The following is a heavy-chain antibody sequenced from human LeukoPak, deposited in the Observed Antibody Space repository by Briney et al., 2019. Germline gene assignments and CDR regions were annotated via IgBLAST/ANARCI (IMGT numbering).Heavy chain of an antibody. CDR1: GYTFNSYG. V-gene: IGHV1-18*01. J-gene: IGHJ6*03. D-gene: IGHD6-19*01. Sequence: GASVKVSCKASGYTFNSYGISWMRQAPGQGLEWMGWISAHNGNTNYEEKVQGRVTMTTDTSTSTAYMELRSLRSDDTAVYYCARDKGTVATYYYYYMDVWGKGTTVTVSS. CDR2: ISAHNGNT. CDR3: ARDKGTVATYYYYYMDV.